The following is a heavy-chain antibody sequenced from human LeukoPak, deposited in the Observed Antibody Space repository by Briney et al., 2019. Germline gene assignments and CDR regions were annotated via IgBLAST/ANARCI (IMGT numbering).Heavy chain of an antibody. V-gene: IGHV3-23*01. D-gene: IGHD2-2*01. J-gene: IGHJ4*02. Sequence: GGSLRLSCAASGFTFSSYAMSWVRQAPGKGLEWVSAISGSGGSTYYADSVKGRLTISRDNAKNTLYLQMNSLRAEDTAVYYCAKTTTLLGYCSSTSCRGFDYWGQGTLVTVSS. CDR1: GFTFSSYA. CDR3: AKTTTLLGYCSSTSCRGFDY. CDR2: ISGSGGST.